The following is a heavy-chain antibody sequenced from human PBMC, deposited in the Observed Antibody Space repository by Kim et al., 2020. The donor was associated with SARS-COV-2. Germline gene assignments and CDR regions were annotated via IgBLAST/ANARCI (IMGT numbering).Heavy chain of an antibody. D-gene: IGHD5-18*01. CDR1: GFTFSSYW. CDR3: ARDSPWIQLWLETGYYYGMDV. CDR2: INSDGSST. J-gene: IGHJ6*02. Sequence: GGSLRLSCAASGFTFSSYWMHWVRQAPGKGLVWVSRINSDGSSTSYADSVKGRFTISRDNAKNTLYLQMNSLRAEDTAVYYCARDSPWIQLWLETGYYYGMDVWGQGTTVTVSS. V-gene: IGHV3-74*01.